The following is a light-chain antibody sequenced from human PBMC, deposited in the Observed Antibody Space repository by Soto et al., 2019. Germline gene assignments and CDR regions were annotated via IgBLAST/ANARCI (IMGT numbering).Light chain of an antibody. V-gene: IGKV3-15*01. CDR2: DAS. CDR1: QSVSSN. J-gene: IGKJ1*01. Sequence: EFVMNPARGSLSLYPGERASLSWRASQSVSSNYLAWYQQKPGLAPRLLIYDASTRATGIPARFSGSGSGTEFTLTIASLQPDDFATYYCQQYETFSGTFGPGTKVDIK. CDR3: QQYETFSGT.